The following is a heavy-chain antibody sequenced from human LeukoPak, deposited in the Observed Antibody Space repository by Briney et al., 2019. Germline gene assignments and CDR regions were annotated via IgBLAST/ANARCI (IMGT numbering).Heavy chain of an antibody. J-gene: IGHJ4*02. V-gene: IGHV4-31*03. CDR1: GASFNSDDQY. CDR3: SRGLDSRKLGY. D-gene: IGHD3-22*01. CDR2: IHPSGML. Sequence: PSETLSLTCTVSGASFNSDDQYWNWIRQSPGRGLEWIGSIHPSGMLYNNPSLESRVTMSRDTSKNQFSLNLDSVTAADTAVYFCSRGLDSRKLGYWGQGILVTVSS.